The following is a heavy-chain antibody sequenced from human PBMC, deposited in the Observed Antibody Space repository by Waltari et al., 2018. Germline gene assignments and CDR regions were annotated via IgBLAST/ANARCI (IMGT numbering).Heavy chain of an antibody. CDR3: ARLGIAAASDP. J-gene: IGHJ5*02. CDR1: GYSISSGHY. V-gene: IGHV4-38-2*01. CDR2: IYHSGST. D-gene: IGHD6-13*01. Sequence: QVQLQESGPGLVQPSETLSLTCAVPGYSISSGHYWGWIRQPPGKGLQWIGSIYHSGSTYYNLSLKNRVTISVDTSKNQFSLKLSSVTAADTAVYYCARLGIAAASDPWGQGTLVTVSS.